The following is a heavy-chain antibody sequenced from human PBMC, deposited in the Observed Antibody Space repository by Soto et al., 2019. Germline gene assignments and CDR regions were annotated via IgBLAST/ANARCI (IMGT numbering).Heavy chain of an antibody. V-gene: IGHV1-69*13. Sequence: GASVKVSCKASGGTFSSYAISWVRQAPGQGLEWMGGIIPIFGTANYAQKFQGRVTITADESTSTAYMELSSLRSEDTAVYYCARGGRRYYDGSGSPPGSDVWGHGTTVTVSS. CDR3: ARGGRRYYDGSGSPPGSDV. CDR2: IIPIFGTA. J-gene: IGHJ6*02. D-gene: IGHD3-10*01. CDR1: GGTFSSYA.